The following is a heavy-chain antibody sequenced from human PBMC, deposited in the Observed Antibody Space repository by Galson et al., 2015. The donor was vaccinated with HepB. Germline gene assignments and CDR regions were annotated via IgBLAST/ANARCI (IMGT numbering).Heavy chain of an antibody. J-gene: IGHJ4*02. D-gene: IGHD6-13*01. CDR3: ARGVAAGYLFFDY. CDR1: GYTFTSYA. Sequence: KVSCRASGYTFTSYAMHWVRQAPGQRLEWMGWINAGNGNTKYSQKFQGRVTITRDTSASTAYMELSSLRSEDTAVYYCARGVAAGYLFFDYWGQGTLVTVSS. CDR2: INAGNGNT. V-gene: IGHV1-3*01.